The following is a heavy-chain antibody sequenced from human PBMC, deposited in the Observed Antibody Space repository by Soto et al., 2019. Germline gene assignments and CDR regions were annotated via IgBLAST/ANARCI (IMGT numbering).Heavy chain of an antibody. D-gene: IGHD3-9*01. Sequence: ASVKVSCKASGYTFTSYYMHWVRQAPGQGLEWMGIINPSGGSTSYAQKFQGRVTMTRDTSTSTVYMELSSLRSEDTAVYYCASGLYYDILTGYSTENFDYWGQGTLVTVSS. V-gene: IGHV1-46*01. CDR2: INPSGGST. CDR1: GYTFTSYY. CDR3: ASGLYYDILTGYSTENFDY. J-gene: IGHJ4*02.